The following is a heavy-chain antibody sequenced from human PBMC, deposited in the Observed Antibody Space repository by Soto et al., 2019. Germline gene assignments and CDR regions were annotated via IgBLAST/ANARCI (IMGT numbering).Heavy chain of an antibody. CDR3: ASISIAVAGTPLDY. V-gene: IGHV4-39*01. D-gene: IGHD6-19*01. Sequence: SETLSLTCTVSGGSVNNNAFSWTWIRQHPGKGPECIGHISSSGRASYSPSLKRRVTISVDTSKNQFSLKLSSATAADTAVYYCASISIAVAGTPLDYWGQGTLVTVSS. CDR1: GGSVNNNAFS. CDR2: ISSSGRA. J-gene: IGHJ4*02.